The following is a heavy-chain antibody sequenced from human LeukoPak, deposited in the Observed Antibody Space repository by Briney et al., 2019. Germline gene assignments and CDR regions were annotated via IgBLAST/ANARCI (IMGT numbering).Heavy chain of an antibody. CDR1: GFTFSSYA. CDR2: ISGSGGST. V-gene: IGHV3-23*01. Sequence: GGSLRLSCAASGFTFSSYAMSWVRRAPGKGLEWVSAISGSGGSTYYADSVKGRFTISRDNSKNTLYLQMNSLRAEDTAVYYCAKASSSPGYFDYWGQGTLVTVSS. D-gene: IGHD6-13*01. J-gene: IGHJ4*02. CDR3: AKASSSPGYFDY.